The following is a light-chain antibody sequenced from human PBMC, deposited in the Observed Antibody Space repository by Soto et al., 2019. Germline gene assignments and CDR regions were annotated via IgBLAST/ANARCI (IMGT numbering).Light chain of an antibody. Sequence: EIVMTQSPVTLSVSPGERATLSCRASHHVATNLAWYQQKPGQAPRLLIYGASTRATGISARFSGSGSGTEFTLTISSLQSDDFAVHYCQQYTARPLWTFGQGTKV. CDR1: HHVATN. CDR2: GAS. V-gene: IGKV3-15*01. CDR3: QQYTARPLWT. J-gene: IGKJ1*01.